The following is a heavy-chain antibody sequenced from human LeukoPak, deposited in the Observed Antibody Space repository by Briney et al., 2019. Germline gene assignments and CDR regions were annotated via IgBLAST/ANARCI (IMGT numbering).Heavy chain of an antibody. J-gene: IGHJ4*02. Sequence: PSETLSLTCVVYGGSFSGYYWSWIRQPPGKGLEWIGEIDQSGTTNYNPSLKSRVSISVDTSKKQFSLTLTSVTAADTAVYYCLGGNSDMFDYWGQGTLVTVSS. CDR3: LGGNSDMFDY. D-gene: IGHD4-23*01. V-gene: IGHV4-34*03. CDR1: GGSFSGYY. CDR2: IDQSGTT.